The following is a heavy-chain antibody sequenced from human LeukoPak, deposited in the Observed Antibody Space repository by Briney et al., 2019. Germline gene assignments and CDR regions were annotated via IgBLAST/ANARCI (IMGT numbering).Heavy chain of an antibody. CDR3: ARSGITIFEPRDFDP. V-gene: IGHV1-2*02. CDR2: INPNSGGT. Sequence: GASVKVSCKASGYTFTGYYMHWVRQAPGQGLEWMGWINPNSGGTNYAQKFQGRVTMTRDTSISTAYMELSRLRSDDTAVYYCARSGITIFEPRDFDPWGQGTLVTVSS. CDR1: GYTFTGYY. J-gene: IGHJ5*02. D-gene: IGHD3-3*01.